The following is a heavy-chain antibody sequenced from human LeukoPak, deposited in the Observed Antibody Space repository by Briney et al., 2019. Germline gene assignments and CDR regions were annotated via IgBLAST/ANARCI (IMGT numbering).Heavy chain of an antibody. D-gene: IGHD2-2*01. Sequence: PGRSLRLSCAASGFTFSTFVMHWVRQAPGKGLEWVAAIPYDGSNKYYADSVKGRFTISRDNSKNTLYLQMNSLRAEDTAVYYCAKDKTIVVVPAATFDPWGQGTLVTVSS. CDR2: IPYDGSNK. V-gene: IGHV3-30-3*01. J-gene: IGHJ5*02. CDR3: AKDKTIVVVPAATFDP. CDR1: GFTFSTFV.